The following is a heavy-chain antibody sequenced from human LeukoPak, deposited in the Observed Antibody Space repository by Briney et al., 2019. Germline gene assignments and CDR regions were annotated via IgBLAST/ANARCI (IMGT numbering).Heavy chain of an antibody. CDR2: MNPNSGNT. D-gene: IGHD6-13*01. V-gene: IGHV1-8*03. CDR1: GYTFTSYD. CDR3: ARDPNRYSSSWYGEYYFDY. Sequence: GASVKVSCKASGYTFTSYDINWVRQATGQGLEWMGWMNPNSGNTGYAQKFQGRVTITRNTSISTAYMELSSLRSADTAVYYCARDPNRYSSSWYGEYYFDYWGQGTLVTVSS. J-gene: IGHJ4*02.